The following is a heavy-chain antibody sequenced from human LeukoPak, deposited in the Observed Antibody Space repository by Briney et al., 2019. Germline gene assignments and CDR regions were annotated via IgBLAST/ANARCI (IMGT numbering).Heavy chain of an antibody. J-gene: IGHJ3*02. Sequence: SETLSLTCTVSGGSISSSSYYWGWIRQPPGKGLEWIGSIYYSGSTYYNPSLKSRVTISVDTSKNQFSLKLSSVTAADTAVYYCARGKLLVQPLDAFDIWGQGTMVTVSS. D-gene: IGHD3-10*01. CDR2: IYYSGST. V-gene: IGHV4-39*01. CDR3: ARGKLLVQPLDAFDI. CDR1: GGSISSSSYY.